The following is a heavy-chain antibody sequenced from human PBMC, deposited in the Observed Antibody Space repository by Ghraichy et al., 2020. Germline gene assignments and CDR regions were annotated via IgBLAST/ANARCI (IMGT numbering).Heavy chain of an antibody. V-gene: IGHV4-4*02. CDR3: ARGNIEGLRFFDY. D-gene: IGHD5-12*01. CDR2: IYHSGST. CDR1: GGSISSSNW. J-gene: IGHJ4*02. Sequence: SETLSLTCAVSGGSISSSNWWSWVRQPPGKGLEWIGEIYHSGSTNYNPSLKSRVTISVDKSKNQFSLKLSSVTAADTAVYYCARGNIEGLRFFDYWGQGTLVTVSS.